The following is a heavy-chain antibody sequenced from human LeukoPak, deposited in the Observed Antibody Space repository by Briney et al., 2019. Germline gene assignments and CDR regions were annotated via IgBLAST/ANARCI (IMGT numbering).Heavy chain of an antibody. Sequence: GRSLRLSCAASGFTFDDYAMHWVRQAPGKGLEWVSGISWNSGSIGYADSVKGRFTISRDNAKNSLYLQMNSLRAEDTALYYCAEDMHYDSSGYYHTTFDYWGQGTLVTVSS. CDR3: AEDMHYDSSGYYHTTFDY. D-gene: IGHD3-22*01. CDR2: ISWNSGSI. J-gene: IGHJ4*02. V-gene: IGHV3-9*01. CDR1: GFTFDDYA.